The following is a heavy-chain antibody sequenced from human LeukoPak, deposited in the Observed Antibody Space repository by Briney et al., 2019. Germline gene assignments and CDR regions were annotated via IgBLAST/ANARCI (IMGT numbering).Heavy chain of an antibody. J-gene: IGHJ6*02. V-gene: IGHV4-39*07. D-gene: IGHD2-21*01. CDR2: IYYSGST. Sequence: SETLSLTCTVSGGSISSSSYYWGWLRQPPGKGLEWIGSIYYSGSTYYNPSLKSRVTISVDTSKNQFSLSLSSVTAADTAVYYCARITFVVEGYGMDVWGQGTTVTVSS. CDR3: ARITFVVEGYGMDV. CDR1: GGSISSSSYY.